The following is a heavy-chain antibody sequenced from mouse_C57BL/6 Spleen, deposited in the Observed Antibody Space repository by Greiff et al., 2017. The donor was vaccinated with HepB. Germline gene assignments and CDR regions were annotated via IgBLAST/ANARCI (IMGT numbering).Heavy chain of an antibody. V-gene: IGHV1-82*01. CDR3: ARGGDLLPWFAY. D-gene: IGHD5-5*01. Sequence: VQLQESGPELVKPGASVKISCKASGYAFSSSWMNWVKQRPGKGLEWIGRIYPGDGDTNYNGKFKGKATLTADKSSSTAYMQLSSLTSEDSAVYFCARGGDLLPWFAYWGQGTLVTVSA. J-gene: IGHJ3*01. CDR1: GYAFSSSW. CDR2: IYPGDGDT.